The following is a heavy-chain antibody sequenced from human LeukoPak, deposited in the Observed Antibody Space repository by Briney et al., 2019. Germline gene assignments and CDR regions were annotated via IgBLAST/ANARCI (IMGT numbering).Heavy chain of an antibody. D-gene: IGHD2-2*01. CDR2: ISSGSNNI. CDR3: ARGYQRPDY. Sequence: GGSLRLSCAASGFTFSTYTMNWVRQAPGKGLEWVSSISSGSNNINYADSVKGRFTISRDNAMNSVHLQMDSLRVEDTAVYYCARGYQRPDYWGQGTLITVSS. J-gene: IGHJ4*02. CDR1: GFTFSTYT. V-gene: IGHV3-21*01.